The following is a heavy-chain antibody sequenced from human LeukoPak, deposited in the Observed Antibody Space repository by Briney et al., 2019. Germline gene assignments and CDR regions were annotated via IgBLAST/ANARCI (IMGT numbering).Heavy chain of an antibody. CDR2: INPSGGST. CDR1: GYTFTSYY. V-gene: IGHV1-46*01. J-gene: IGHJ4*02. CDR3: ARAYNWNDKFDY. Sequence: GASVKVSCKAFGYTFTSYYMHWVRQAPGQGLEWMGVINPSGGSTSYEQKFQGRVTMTRDTSTSTVYMDLSSLRSEDTAVYYCARAYNWNDKFDYWGQGTLVTVSS. D-gene: IGHD1-1*01.